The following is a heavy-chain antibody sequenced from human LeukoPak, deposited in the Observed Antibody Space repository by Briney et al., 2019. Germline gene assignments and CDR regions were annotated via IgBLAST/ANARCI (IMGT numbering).Heavy chain of an antibody. J-gene: IGHJ5*02. V-gene: IGHV1-24*01. Sequence: ASVKVSCKVSGYTLTELSMHWVRQAPGKGLEWMGGFDPEDGETIYAQKFQGRVTMTEDTSTDTAYMELSSLRSGDTAVYYCATDPLYYYDSSGITWGQGTLVTVSS. D-gene: IGHD3-22*01. CDR1: GYTLTELS. CDR2: FDPEDGET. CDR3: ATDPLYYYDSSGIT.